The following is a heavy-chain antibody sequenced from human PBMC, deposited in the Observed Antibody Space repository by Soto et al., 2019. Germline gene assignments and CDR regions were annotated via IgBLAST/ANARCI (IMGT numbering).Heavy chain of an antibody. Sequence: PGGSLRLSCAASGFTFSSYAMSWVRQAPGKGLEWVSAISGSGGSTYYADSVKGRFTISRDNSKNTLYLQMNSLRAEDTAVYNCAKDYYGSGSQKYNWFDPWGQGTLVTVSS. D-gene: IGHD3-10*01. CDR1: GFTFSSYA. V-gene: IGHV3-23*01. CDR3: AKDYYGSGSQKYNWFDP. J-gene: IGHJ5*02. CDR2: ISGSGGST.